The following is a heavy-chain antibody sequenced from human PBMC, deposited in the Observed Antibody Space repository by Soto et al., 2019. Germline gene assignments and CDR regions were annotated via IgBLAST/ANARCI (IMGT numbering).Heavy chain of an antibody. Sequence: EVQLLESGGGLVEGGESLRLSCPASGFTFCNYPMSWVRQVPGKGLEWVSSISASGGSTYYADSVRGRFTISRDNSKNPLYLHMNILKAEDTTVYYCAKNTLSGSRTQDIWGQGPLVTAAS. CDR1: GFTFCNYP. D-gene: IGHD3-10*01. CDR3: AKNTLSGSRTQDI. V-gene: IGHV3-23*01. J-gene: IGHJ4*02. CDR2: ISASGGST.